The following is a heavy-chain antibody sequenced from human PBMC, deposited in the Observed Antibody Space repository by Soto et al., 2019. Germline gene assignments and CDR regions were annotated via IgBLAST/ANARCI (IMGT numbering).Heavy chain of an antibody. J-gene: IGHJ5*02. CDR2: ISITSGTI. D-gene: IGHD1-1*01. CDR3: ARVMSSITTAFDP. Sequence: GGSLRLSCAASGFTFSGYYMTLMRQSPGKGLEWVSYISITSGTISYADSVKGRFTLSRENAKNSLYLQMISLRAEDTAVYYCARVMSSITTAFDPWGQGALIAVSS. V-gene: IGHV3-11*01. CDR1: GFTFSGYY.